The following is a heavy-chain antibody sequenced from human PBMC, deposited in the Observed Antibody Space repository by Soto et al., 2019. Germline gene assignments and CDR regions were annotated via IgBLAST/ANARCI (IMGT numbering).Heavy chain of an antibody. J-gene: IGHJ6*02. D-gene: IGHD3-3*01. CDR2: ITWNSGSI. CDR3: ARASFVIFGGYVQNGYGTAV. V-gene: IGHV3-9*01. CDR1: GFTFENFA. Sequence: PGVSLRLSCTASGFTFENFAMHWVRQAPGRGLQWVSGITWNSGSIGYADSVKGRFTISRDNAKNSLYLQMNSLRPEDTAFYYCARASFVIFGGYVQNGYGTAVGGQGPPVPVSS.